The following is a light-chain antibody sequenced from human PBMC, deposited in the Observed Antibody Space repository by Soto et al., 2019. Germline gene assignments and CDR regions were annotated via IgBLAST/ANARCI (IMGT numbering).Light chain of an antibody. Sequence: QSALTQPRSVSGSLGHSVTISCTGTSSDVGGYNYVSWYQHHPGKAPKIVIYDVYKWPPGVSDRFSGSKSGNTASLTISGLQAEDEADYYCCSYEGTHSSVVFDGGTKLTVL. CDR1: SSDVGGYNY. J-gene: IGLJ2*01. V-gene: IGLV2-11*01. CDR3: CSYEGTHSSVV. CDR2: DVY.